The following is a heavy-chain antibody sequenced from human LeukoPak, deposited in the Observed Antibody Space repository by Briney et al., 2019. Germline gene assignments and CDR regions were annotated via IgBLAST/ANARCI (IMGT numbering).Heavy chain of an antibody. J-gene: IGHJ5*02. CDR1: GFTFSNSA. CDR2: ISESGGKT. D-gene: IGHD2-21*02. CDR3: AKDRLLHDR. V-gene: IGHV3-23*01. Sequence: GGSLRLSCAASGFTFSNSAMSWVRQAPGKGRQWVSSISESGGKTYYTESVKGRFTISRDNSKNTLDLQMNSLRAEDTAVSFCAKDRLLHDRWGQGTMVIVSS.